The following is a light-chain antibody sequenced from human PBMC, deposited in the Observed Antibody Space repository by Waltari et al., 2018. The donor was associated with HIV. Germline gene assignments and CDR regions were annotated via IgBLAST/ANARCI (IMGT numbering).Light chain of an antibody. CDR2: GAS. V-gene: IGKV3-20*01. CDR3: QQYGSSPLYT. CDR1: QGVSSSY. J-gene: IGKJ2*01. Sequence: EIVFTQSPGTLSLSPGERATLSCRASQGVSSSYVAWYKQKPGQAPRLLIYGASSRATGIPDRFSGSGSGTDFTLTISRLEPEDFAVYYCQQYGSSPLYTFGQGTKLEIK.